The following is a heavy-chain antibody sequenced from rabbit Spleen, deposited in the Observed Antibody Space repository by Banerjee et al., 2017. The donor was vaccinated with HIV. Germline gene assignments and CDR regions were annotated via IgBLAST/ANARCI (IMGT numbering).Heavy chain of an antibody. J-gene: IGHJ5*01. CDR3: ARTGSIGDFDWLDL. V-gene: IGHV1S45*01. CDR1: GFSLSNNYY. Sequence: QEQLVESGGGLVQPEGSLTLTCTASGFSLSNNYYMCWVRQAPGKGPEWIGCIYVASSSTTYYATWAKGRFTISKTSSTTVTLQMTSLTAADTATYFCARTGSIGDFDWLDLWGQGTLVTVS. D-gene: IGHD1-1*01. CDR2: IYVASSSTT.